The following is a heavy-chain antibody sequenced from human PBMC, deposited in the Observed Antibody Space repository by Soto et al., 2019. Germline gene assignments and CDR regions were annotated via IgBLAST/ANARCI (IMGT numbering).Heavy chain of an antibody. CDR3: ARSVRPLSWFDP. CDR2: IGGSGASI. CDR1: GFPFSAFA. J-gene: IGHJ5*02. D-gene: IGHD3-10*01. Sequence: EVQLLESGGDVVQPGGSLRLSCATSGFPFSAFAMNWVRHAPGKGLEWVSGIGGSGASIYYADSVKGRFTISRDNSKNTVYLQMNSLRAEDTAFSYGARSVRPLSWFDPWGQGTLVTVSS. V-gene: IGHV3-23*01.